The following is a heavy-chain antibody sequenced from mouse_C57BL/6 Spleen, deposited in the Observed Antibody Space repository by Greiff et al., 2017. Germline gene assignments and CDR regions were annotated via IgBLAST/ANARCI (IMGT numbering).Heavy chain of an antibody. CDR2: IYPGDGDT. J-gene: IGHJ2*01. V-gene: IGHV1-82*01. Sequence: QVQLQQSGPELVKPGASVKISCKASGYAFSSSWMNWVKQRPGKGLEWIGRIYPGDGDTNYNGKFKGKATLTADKSSSTAYMQLSSLTSEDSAVYFCARGGDADYWGQGTTLTVSS. CDR3: ARGGDADY. CDR1: GYAFSSSW.